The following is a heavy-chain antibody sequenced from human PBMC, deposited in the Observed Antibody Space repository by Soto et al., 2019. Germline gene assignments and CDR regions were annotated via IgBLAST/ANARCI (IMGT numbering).Heavy chain of an antibody. D-gene: IGHD3-22*01. CDR2: IWYDGSNK. Sequence: YLRLSCAASGFTFSSYGMHWVGQAPGKGLEWVAVIWYDGSNKYYVDSVKGRFTISRDNSKNTLYLQMNSLRAEDTAVYYCATSGLDYYDSSGYFAGFEYWGQGTLVT. CDR3: ATSGLDYYDSSGYFAGFEY. CDR1: GFTFSSYG. J-gene: IGHJ4*02. V-gene: IGHV3-33*01.